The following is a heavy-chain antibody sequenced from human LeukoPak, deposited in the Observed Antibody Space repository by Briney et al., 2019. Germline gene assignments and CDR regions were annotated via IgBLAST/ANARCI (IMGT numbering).Heavy chain of an antibody. D-gene: IGHD6-25*01. Sequence: GGSLRLSCAASGFIFSNYAMSWVRQAPGKGLEWVSATDSTGAYTWYADSVKGRFTISKDSSKTILYLQMNSLRAEDAAVYFCAKGSAAGRPYYFDYWGQGTLVTVSS. CDR3: AKGSAAGRPYYFDY. J-gene: IGHJ4*02. CDR1: GFIFSNYA. CDR2: TDSTGAYT. V-gene: IGHV3-23*01.